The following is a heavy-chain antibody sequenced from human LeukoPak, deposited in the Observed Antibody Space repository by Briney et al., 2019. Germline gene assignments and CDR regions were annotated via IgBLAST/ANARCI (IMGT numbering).Heavy chain of an antibody. J-gene: IGHJ4*02. V-gene: IGHV3-48*04. CDR1: GFTFSSYG. CDR2: ISTSGSTI. Sequence: PGRSLRLSCAASGFTFSSYGMHWVRQAPGKGLEWVSYISTSGSTIYYADSVKGRFTISRDNAKNSLYLQMNGLRAEDTAIYYCASPQWLAFWGQGTLVTVSS. D-gene: IGHD6-19*01. CDR3: ASPQWLAF.